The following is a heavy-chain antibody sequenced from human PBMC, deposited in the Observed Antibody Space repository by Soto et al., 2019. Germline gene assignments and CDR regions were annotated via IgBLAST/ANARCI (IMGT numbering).Heavy chain of an antibody. CDR1: GFTFSSYG. CDR3: ARGVWFGEETYFDY. Sequence: QVQLVESGGGVVQPGRSLRLSCAASGFTFSSYGMHWVRQAPGKGLEWVAVIWYDGSNKYYADSVKGRFTISRDNSKNTLYLQMNSLRAEDTAVYYYARGVWFGEETYFDYWGQGTLVTVSS. CDR2: IWYDGSNK. J-gene: IGHJ4*02. D-gene: IGHD3-10*01. V-gene: IGHV3-33*01.